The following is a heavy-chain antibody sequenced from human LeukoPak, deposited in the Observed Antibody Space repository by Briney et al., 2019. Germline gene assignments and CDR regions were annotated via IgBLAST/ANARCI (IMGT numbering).Heavy chain of an antibody. D-gene: IGHD5-18*01. J-gene: IGHJ4*02. Sequence: GGSLKLSCAASGFIFSGSSMHWVRQASGKGLEWVGRIRSKANSYATAYAASVKGRFTISRDDSENMAYLQMNSLKTEDTAVYYCTRDSYGTSTLESWGRGTLVTVSS. V-gene: IGHV3-73*01. CDR3: TRDSYGTSTLES. CDR2: IRSKANSYAT. CDR1: GFIFSGSS.